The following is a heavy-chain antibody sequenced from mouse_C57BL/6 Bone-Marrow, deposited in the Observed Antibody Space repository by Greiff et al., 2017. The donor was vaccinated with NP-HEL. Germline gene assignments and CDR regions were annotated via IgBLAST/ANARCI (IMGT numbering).Heavy chain of an antibody. Sequence: QVQLQQSGAELARPGASVKLSCKASGYTFTSYGISWVKQRTGQGLEWIGEIYPRSGNTYYNEKFKGKATLTADKSSSTAYMELRILTSEDSAVYFCAREDTTASHWYFDVWGTGTTVTVSS. V-gene: IGHV1-81*01. D-gene: IGHD1-2*01. J-gene: IGHJ1*03. CDR1: GYTFTSYG. CDR2: IYPRSGNT. CDR3: AREDTTASHWYFDV.